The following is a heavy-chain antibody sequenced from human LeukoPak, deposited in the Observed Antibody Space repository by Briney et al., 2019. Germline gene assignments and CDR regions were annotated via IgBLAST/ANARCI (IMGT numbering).Heavy chain of an antibody. V-gene: IGHV3-9*01. CDR3: ATLPYGSGPHLDY. CDR1: GFTFDDYA. CDR2: ISWNSGSI. J-gene: IGHJ4*02. D-gene: IGHD3-10*01. Sequence: PGGSLRLSCAASGFTFDDYAMHWVRQAPGKGLEWVSGISWNSGSIGYADSVKGRFTISRDNAKNSLYLQMNSLRAEDTALYYCATLPYGSGPHLDYWGQGTLVTVSS.